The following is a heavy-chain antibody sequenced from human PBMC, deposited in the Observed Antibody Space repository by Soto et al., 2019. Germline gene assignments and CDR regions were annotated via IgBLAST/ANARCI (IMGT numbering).Heavy chain of an antibody. V-gene: IGHV3-30*18. CDR2: ISYDGSIK. CDR1: GFTFSSYG. D-gene: IGHD3-10*01. J-gene: IGHJ4*02. Sequence: QVQLVESGGGVVQPGRSLRLSCAASGFTFSSYGMHWVRQAPGKGLEWVAVISYDGSIKYYADSVKGRFTISRDNSKSTLYLQRNSLRAEDTAVYYCAKGGHLGSGNYYNPYYFDYWGQGTLVTVSS. CDR3: AKGGHLGSGNYYNPYYFDY.